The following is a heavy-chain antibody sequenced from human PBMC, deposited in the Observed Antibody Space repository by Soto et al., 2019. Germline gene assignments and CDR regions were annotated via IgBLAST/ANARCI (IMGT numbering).Heavy chain of an antibody. Sequence: QPQGKGLEWIGSMFYSGLTYYNPSLKSRVTLSVDTSKNHFSVRLNSVTAADTAVYYCAPLTVSLSGPYGIPFLGQGTSVP. CDR3: APLTVSLSGPYGIPF. CDR2: MFYSGLT. D-gene: IGHD2-15*01. J-gene: IGHJ6*02. V-gene: IGHV4-39*01.